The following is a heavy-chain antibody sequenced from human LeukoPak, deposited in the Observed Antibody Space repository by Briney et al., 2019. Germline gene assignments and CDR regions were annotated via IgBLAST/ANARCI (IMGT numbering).Heavy chain of an antibody. CDR3: AKGKGYSSSSSDH. V-gene: IGHV3-23*01. Sequence: GGSLRLSCAASGFTFSSYAMNWVRQAPGKGLEWVSAISGSDGSTYYADSVKGRFTISRDNSKNTLYLQMNSLRAEDTAVYHCAKGKGYSSSSSDHWGQGTLVTVSS. CDR1: GFTFSSYA. D-gene: IGHD6-6*01. CDR2: ISGSDGST. J-gene: IGHJ5*02.